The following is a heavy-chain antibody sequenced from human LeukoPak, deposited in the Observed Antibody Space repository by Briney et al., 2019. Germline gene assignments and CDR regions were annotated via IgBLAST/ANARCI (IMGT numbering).Heavy chain of an antibody. CDR1: GFTFSSYW. J-gene: IGHJ4*02. V-gene: IGHV3-74*01. CDR3: ARGGLVGDY. CDR2: INSDGSST. Sequence: QPGGSLRLSCAASGFTFSSYWMHWVRQAPGKGLVWVSYINSDGSSTRYADSVKGRFTISRDNAKNSLYLHMNSLRVEDTAVYYCARGGLVGDYWGQGTLVTVSS. D-gene: IGHD2-8*02.